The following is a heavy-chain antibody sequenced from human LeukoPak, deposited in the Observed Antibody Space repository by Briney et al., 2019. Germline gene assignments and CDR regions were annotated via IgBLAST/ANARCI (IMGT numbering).Heavy chain of an antibody. Sequence: GGSLRLSCAASGFTFSGYYMSWIRQAPGKGLEWVSYISSSGSTIYYADSVKGRFTISRDNAKNSLYLQMNSLRAEDTAVYYCARGSGDFWSGYYRDPYYFDYWGQGTLVTVSS. CDR2: ISSSGSTI. D-gene: IGHD3-3*01. J-gene: IGHJ4*02. CDR1: GFTFSGYY. CDR3: ARGSGDFWSGYYRDPYYFDY. V-gene: IGHV3-11*01.